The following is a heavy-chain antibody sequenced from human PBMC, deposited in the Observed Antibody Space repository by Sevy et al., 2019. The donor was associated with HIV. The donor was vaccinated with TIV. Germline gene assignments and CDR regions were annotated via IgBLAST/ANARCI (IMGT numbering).Heavy chain of an antibody. Sequence: ASVKVSCKASGYTFTNYYIHWVRQAPGQGLEWMGLINPSGGSTSYAQKFQGRVTMTRDTSTSTVYMDLSSPGSEETAVSDCARVYYYDYSGPGFWGQGTLVTVSS. D-gene: IGHD3-22*01. CDR1: GYTFTNYY. CDR2: INPSGGST. V-gene: IGHV1-46*01. J-gene: IGHJ4*02. CDR3: ARVYYYDYSGPGF.